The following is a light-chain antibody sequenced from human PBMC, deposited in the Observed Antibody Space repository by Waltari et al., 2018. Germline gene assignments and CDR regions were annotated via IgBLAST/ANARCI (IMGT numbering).Light chain of an antibody. Sequence: QSVLTPPPSMSGAPGQRVTISRTGSSSNIGAGHDVHWYQDFPGTAPKLLIYGNNNRPSGVPDRFSGSKSDTSASLAIGGLQAEDEADYYCQSFDIRLSGGVVFGGGTKVTVL. V-gene: IGLV1-40*01. CDR1: SSNIGAGHD. J-gene: IGLJ3*02. CDR2: GNN. CDR3: QSFDIRLSGGVV.